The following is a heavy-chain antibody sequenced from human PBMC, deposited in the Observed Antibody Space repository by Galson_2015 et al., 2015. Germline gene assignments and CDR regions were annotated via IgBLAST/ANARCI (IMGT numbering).Heavy chain of an antibody. J-gene: IGHJ5*02. Sequence: ETLSLTCTVSGGSISSYYWSWIRQPPGKGLEWIGYIYYSGSTNYNPSLKSRVTISVDTSKNQFSLKLSSVTAADTAVYYCARRAYDFWTWGQGTLVTVSS. CDR2: IYYSGST. CDR3: ARRAYDFWT. CDR1: GGSISSYY. V-gene: IGHV4-59*01. D-gene: IGHD3-3*01.